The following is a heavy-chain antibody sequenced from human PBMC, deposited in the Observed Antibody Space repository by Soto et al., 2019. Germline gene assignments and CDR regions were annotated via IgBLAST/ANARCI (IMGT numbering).Heavy chain of an antibody. V-gene: IGHV4-31*03. CDR3: ARGMRYFDWLASYGMDV. CDR1: GGSISSGGYY. Sequence: PSETLSLTCTVSGGSISSGGYYWSWIRQHPGKGLEWIGYIYYSGSTYYNPSLKSRVTISVDTSKNQFSLKLSSVTAADTAVYYCARGMRYFDWLASYGMDVWGQGTTVTVSS. J-gene: IGHJ6*02. CDR2: IYYSGST. D-gene: IGHD3-9*01.